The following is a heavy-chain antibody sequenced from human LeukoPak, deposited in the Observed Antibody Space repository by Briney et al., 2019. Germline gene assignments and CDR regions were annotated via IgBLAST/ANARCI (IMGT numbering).Heavy chain of an antibody. CDR1: DASISGYY. CDR3: ARDLGGIYFDY. D-gene: IGHD1-26*01. J-gene: IGHJ4*02. V-gene: IGHV4-59*01. Sequence: SETLSLTCTVSDASISGYYWSWIRQPPGKGLEWIGSIHFSGSTNYNPSLGSRVTISVDTSKNQLSLKLSSVTAADTAVYYCARDLGGIYFDYWGQGTLVTVSS. CDR2: IHFSGST.